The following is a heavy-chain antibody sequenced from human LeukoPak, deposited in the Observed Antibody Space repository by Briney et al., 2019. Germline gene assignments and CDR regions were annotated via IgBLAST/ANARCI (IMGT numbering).Heavy chain of an antibody. D-gene: IGHD2-15*01. CDR1: GFTFSNAW. CDR2: IKSKTDGGTT. Sequence: GGSLRLSCAASGFTFSNAWMSWVRQAPGKGLEWVGRIKSKTDGGTTDYAAPVKGRFTISRDDSKNTLYLQMNSLKTEDTAVYYCTRALRLVVVLHYYYMDVWGKGTTVTVSS. J-gene: IGHJ6*03. CDR3: TRALRLVVVLHYYYMDV. V-gene: IGHV3-15*01.